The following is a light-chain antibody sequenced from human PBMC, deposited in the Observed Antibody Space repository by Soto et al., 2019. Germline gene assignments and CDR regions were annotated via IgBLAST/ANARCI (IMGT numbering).Light chain of an antibody. V-gene: IGLV2-18*02. CDR1: SSDVGSYNR. CDR3: YSFTTSNTYV. Sequence: QSVLTQPPSVSGSHGESVTISCRGTSSDVGSYNRVSWYQQAPGTAPKVMIYEVSNRPSGVPDRFSGSKSGNTASLTISGLQPEDEADYYCYSFTTSNTYVFGTGTKVTVL. CDR2: EVS. J-gene: IGLJ1*01.